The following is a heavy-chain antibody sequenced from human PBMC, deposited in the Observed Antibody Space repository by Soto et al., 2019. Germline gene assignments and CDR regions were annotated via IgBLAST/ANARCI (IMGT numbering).Heavy chain of an antibody. J-gene: IGHJ4*02. CDR1: GFTFSSYA. V-gene: IGHV3-23*01. D-gene: IGHD6-19*01. CDR3: AKDISSPWLVTGYDY. CDR2: ISGSGGST. Sequence: GGSLRLSCAASGFTFSSYAMSWVRQAPGKGLEWVSAISGSGGSTYYADSVKGRFTISRDNSKNTLYLQMNSLRAEDTAVYYCAKDISSPWLVTGYDYWGQGTLVTVSS.